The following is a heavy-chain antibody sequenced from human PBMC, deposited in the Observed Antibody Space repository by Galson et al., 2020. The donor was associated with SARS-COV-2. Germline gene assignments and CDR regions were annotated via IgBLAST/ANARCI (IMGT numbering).Heavy chain of an antibody. J-gene: IGHJ6*03. Sequence: SETLSLTCAVSGASISSNNWWSWVRQPPGKGLEWIGEVFHTGSTNYTPSLKSRVTISVDKSKRQFSLRLNSVTAADTAVYYCARVSVVVPEDASLSPRTPRSYNYYYMYVWGKGTTVTVSS. CDR3: ARVSVVVPEDASLSPRTPRSYNYYYMYV. D-gene: IGHD2-2*01. CDR1: GASISSNNW. CDR2: VFHTGST. V-gene: IGHV4-4*02.